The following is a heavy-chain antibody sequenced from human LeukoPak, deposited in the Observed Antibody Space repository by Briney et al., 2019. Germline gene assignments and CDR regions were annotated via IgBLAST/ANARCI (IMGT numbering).Heavy chain of an antibody. Sequence: SETLSLTCTVSGGSIRSSYYYWGWIRQPPGKGLEWIGSIYDSGSTYYNPSLKSRVTISVDTSKNQFSLKLSSVTAADTAVYYCATLNSNTMDSSGSYRDYYYGMDVWGQGTTVTVSS. J-gene: IGHJ6*02. CDR3: ATLNSNTMDSSGSYRDYYYGMDV. V-gene: IGHV4-39*01. D-gene: IGHD6-19*01. CDR2: IYDSGST. CDR1: GGSIRSSYYY.